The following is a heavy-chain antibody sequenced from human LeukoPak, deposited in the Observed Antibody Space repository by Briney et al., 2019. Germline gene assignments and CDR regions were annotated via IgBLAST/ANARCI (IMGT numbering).Heavy chain of an antibody. CDR3: TRDTGTTGEVKFDP. CDR2: IYTSGST. V-gene: IGHV4-4*07. Sequence: PSETLSLTCTVSGNSFGDYYWSWIRQPAGKGLEWIGRIYTSGSTTYNPSLKSRVTMSVDTSKSQFSLNLMSVTASDTAVYYCTRDTGTTGEVKFDPWGQGTLVTVSS. J-gene: IGHJ5*02. CDR1: GNSFGDYY. D-gene: IGHD4-17*01.